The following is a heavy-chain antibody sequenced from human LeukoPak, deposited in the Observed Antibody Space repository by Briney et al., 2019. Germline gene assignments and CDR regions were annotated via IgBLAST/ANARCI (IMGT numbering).Heavy chain of an antibody. D-gene: IGHD3-22*01. J-gene: IGHJ3*02. CDR1: GFTLSNHW. V-gene: IGHV3-74*01. Sequence: GGSLRLSCAASGFTLSNHWMHWVRQAPGKGLVWVSRISGDEIWTSYADSVKGRFIISRDNAKDTLYLQMNSLRTEDTAVYYCAREYNSGPKQTDAFDIWGQGTTVTVSS. CDR3: AREYNSGPKQTDAFDI. CDR2: ISGDEIWT.